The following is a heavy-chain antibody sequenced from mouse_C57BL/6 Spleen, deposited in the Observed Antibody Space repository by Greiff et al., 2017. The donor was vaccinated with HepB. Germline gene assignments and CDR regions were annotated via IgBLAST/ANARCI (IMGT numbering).Heavy chain of an antibody. Sequence: VQLQQSGPELVKPGASVKISCKASGYAFSSSWMNWVKQRPGKGLEWIGRIYPGDGDTNYNGKFKGKATLTADKSSSTAYMQLSSLTSEDSAVYFWARGDKSSYNYWGQGTTLTVSS. V-gene: IGHV1-82*01. CDR2: IYPGDGDT. CDR3: ARGDKSSYNY. D-gene: IGHD1-1*01. J-gene: IGHJ2*01. CDR1: GYAFSSSW.